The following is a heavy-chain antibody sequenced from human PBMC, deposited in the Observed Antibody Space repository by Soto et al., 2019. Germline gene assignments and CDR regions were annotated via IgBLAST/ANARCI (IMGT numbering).Heavy chain of an antibody. J-gene: IGHJ4*02. V-gene: IGHV1-3*01. CDR2: INACNGNT. CDR1: GYTFSAYD. Sequence: GASVKVSCKTSGYTFSAYDIYWVRQAPGQGLEWMGWINACNGNTKYSQKFQGRVTMTRDTSASTAYMELSSLRSEDTAVYYCARSAPPLDYWGQGTLVTVSS. CDR3: ARSAPPLDY.